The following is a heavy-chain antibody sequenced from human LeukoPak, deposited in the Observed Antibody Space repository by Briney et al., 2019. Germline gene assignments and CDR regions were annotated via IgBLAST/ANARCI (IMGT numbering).Heavy chain of an antibody. V-gene: IGHV3-23*01. CDR3: AAAYYYGSGSPPLDY. D-gene: IGHD3-10*01. J-gene: IGHJ4*02. CDR1: EFTFSDCW. CDR2: ISGSGGST. Sequence: EGSLRLSCAASEFTFSDCWMHWVRQAPGKGLEWVSAISGSGGSTYYADSVKGRFTISRDNSKNTLYLQMNSLRAEDTAVYYCAAAYYYGSGSPPLDYWGQGTLVTVSS.